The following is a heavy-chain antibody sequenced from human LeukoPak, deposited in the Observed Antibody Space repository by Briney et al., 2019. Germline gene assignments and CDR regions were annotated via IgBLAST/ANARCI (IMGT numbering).Heavy chain of an antibody. CDR3: ARGQSGRQEAQLWSYYYYYYMDV. V-gene: IGHV1-8*01. Sequence: ASVKVSCKASGYTFTSYDINWVRQATGQGLEWMGWMNPNSGNTGYAQKFQGRVTMTRNTSISTAYMELSSLRSEDTAVYYCARGQSGRQEAQLWSYYYYYYMDVWGKGTTVTVSS. D-gene: IGHD5-18*01. J-gene: IGHJ6*03. CDR1: GYTFTSYD. CDR2: MNPNSGNT.